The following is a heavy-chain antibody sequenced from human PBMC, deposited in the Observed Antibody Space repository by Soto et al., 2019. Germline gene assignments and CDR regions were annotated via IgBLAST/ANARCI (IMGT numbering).Heavy chain of an antibody. Sequence: SETLSLSCTVSGGSISSGGYYWSWIRQHPGKGLEWIGYIYYGGSTYYNPSLKSRATISGDTSKNQFSLKLSSVTAADTAVYYCARGGYYYENSGQNAYDYWGQGILVTVSS. V-gene: IGHV4-31*03. J-gene: IGHJ4*01. D-gene: IGHD3-22*01. CDR2: IYYGGST. CDR1: GGSISSGGYY. CDR3: ARGGYYYENSGQNAYDY.